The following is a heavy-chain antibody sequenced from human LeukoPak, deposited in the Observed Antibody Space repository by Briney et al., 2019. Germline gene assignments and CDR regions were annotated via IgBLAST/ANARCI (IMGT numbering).Heavy chain of an antibody. CDR3: AKENYYDSSGYTH. D-gene: IGHD3-22*01. CDR2: IRYDGSNK. CDR1: GFTFSSYG. Sequence: PGGSLRLSCAASGFTFSSYGMHWVRQAPGKGLERVAFIRYDGSNKYYADSVKGRFTISRDNSKNTLYLQMNSLRAEDTAVYYCAKENYYDSSGYTHWGQGTLVTVSS. J-gene: IGHJ4*02. V-gene: IGHV3-30*02.